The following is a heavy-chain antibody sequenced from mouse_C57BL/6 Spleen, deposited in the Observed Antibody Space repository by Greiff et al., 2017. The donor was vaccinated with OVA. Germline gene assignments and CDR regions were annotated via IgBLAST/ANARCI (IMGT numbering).Heavy chain of an antibody. CDR2: IYPNSGST. D-gene: IGHD2-4*01. CDR1: GYTFTSYW. V-gene: IGHV1-64*01. Sequence: QVQLKQPGAELVKPGASVKLSCKASGYTFTSYWMHWVKQRPGQGLEWIGMIYPNSGSTNYNEKFKGKATLTVDKSSSTAYMQLSSLTSEDSAVYYCASYDNGAMDYWGQGTSVTVSS. CDR3: ASYDNGAMDY. J-gene: IGHJ4*01.